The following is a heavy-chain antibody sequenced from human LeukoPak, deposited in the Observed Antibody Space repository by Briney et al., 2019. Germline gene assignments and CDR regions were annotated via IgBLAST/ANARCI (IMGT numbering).Heavy chain of an antibody. D-gene: IGHD5-12*01. Sequence: GASVKVSCKASGYTFTSYGISWVRQAPGQGLEWMGWISAYNGNTNYAQKLQGRVTMTTDTSTSTAYMELRSLRSDDTAVYYCARIVDIGPPSHVSWKYYMDVWGKGTTVTVSS. V-gene: IGHV1-18*01. J-gene: IGHJ6*03. CDR3: ARIVDIGPPSHVSWKYYMDV. CDR1: GYTFTSYG. CDR2: ISAYNGNT.